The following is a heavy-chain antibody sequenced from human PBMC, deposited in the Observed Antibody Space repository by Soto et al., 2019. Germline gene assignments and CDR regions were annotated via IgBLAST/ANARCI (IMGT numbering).Heavy chain of an antibody. Sequence: QVQLVQSGAEVKKPGASVKVSCKSSGYTFSMSGISWVRQAPGQGLEWMGWISGYNGKTNYEQKFQDRVTMNRDTSTNMAYMELRSLRSDDTAVYYCAREGPRPYYYYGMDVWGQGTTVTVSS. CDR1: GYTFSMSG. V-gene: IGHV1-18*01. J-gene: IGHJ6*02. CDR2: ISGYNGKT. CDR3: AREGPRPYYYYGMDV.